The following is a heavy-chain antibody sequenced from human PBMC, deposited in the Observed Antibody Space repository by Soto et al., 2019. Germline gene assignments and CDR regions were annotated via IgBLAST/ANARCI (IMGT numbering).Heavy chain of an antibody. Sequence: EVQLVESGGGFVQPGGSLRLSCAASGFTFSSYWMHWVRQAPGKGLVWVSRINSDGSSTSYADSVKGRFTISRDNAKNTLYLQINSLRAEYTAVYYCARRATVTTSEDYYYYGMDVWGHGTTVTVSS. V-gene: IGHV3-74*01. D-gene: IGHD4-17*01. CDR3: ARRATVTTSEDYYYYGMDV. CDR2: INSDGSST. CDR1: GFTFSSYW. J-gene: IGHJ6*01.